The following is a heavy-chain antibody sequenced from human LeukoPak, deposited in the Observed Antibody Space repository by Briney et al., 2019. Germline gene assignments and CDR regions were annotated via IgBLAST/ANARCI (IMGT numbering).Heavy chain of an antibody. Sequence: PSETLSLTCTVSGGSISPYYWSWIRQPPGKGLEWIGYIYYSGSTNYNPSLKSRVTISVDKSKNQFSLKLSSVTAADTAVYYCARVGSSSSNYYYYYMDVWGKGTTVTVSS. V-gene: IGHV4-59*12. CDR3: ARVGSSSSNYYYYYMDV. D-gene: IGHD6-6*01. CDR1: GGSISPYY. CDR2: IYYSGST. J-gene: IGHJ6*03.